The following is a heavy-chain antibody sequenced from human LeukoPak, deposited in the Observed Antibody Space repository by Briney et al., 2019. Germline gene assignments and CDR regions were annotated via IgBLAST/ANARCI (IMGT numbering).Heavy chain of an antibody. V-gene: IGHV3-13*01. D-gene: IGHD3-22*01. J-gene: IGHJ4*02. Sequence: GGSLRLSCAASGFTFSSYDMHWVRQATGKGLEWVSAIGTAGDTYYPGSVKGRFAISRDNSKNALFLQMNSLRDEDTAVYYCAKFSGAFDASDYYYGFVDYWGQGTMVTVSS. CDR3: AKFSGAFDASDYYYGFVDY. CDR1: GFTFSSYD. CDR2: IGTAGDT.